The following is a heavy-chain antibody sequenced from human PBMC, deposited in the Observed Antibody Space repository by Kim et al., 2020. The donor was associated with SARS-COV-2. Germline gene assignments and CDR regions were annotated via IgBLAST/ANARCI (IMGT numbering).Heavy chain of an antibody. D-gene: IGHD3-3*01. CDR3: ARTYYDFWSGYSAFDY. CDR2: IYYSGST. Sequence: SETLSLTCTVSGGSISSGGYYWSWIRQHPGKGLEWIGYIYYSGSTYYNPSLKSRVTISVDTSKNQFSLKLSSVTAADTAVYYCARTYYDFWSGYSAFDYWGQGTLVTVSS. CDR1: GGSISSGGYY. J-gene: IGHJ4*02. V-gene: IGHV4-31*03.